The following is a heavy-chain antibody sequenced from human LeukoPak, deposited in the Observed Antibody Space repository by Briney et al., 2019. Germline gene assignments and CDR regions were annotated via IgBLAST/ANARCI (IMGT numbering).Heavy chain of an antibody. CDR2: IYHSGST. V-gene: IGHV4-38-2*02. D-gene: IGHD2-2*01. Sequence: SETLSLTCTVSGYSISSGYYWGWIRQPPGKGLEWIGSIYHSGSTYYNPSLKSRVTISVDTSKNQFSLKLSSVTAADTAVYYCARSRPPIGYQTNWYFDLWGRGTLVTVSS. CDR1: GYSISSGYY. J-gene: IGHJ2*01. CDR3: ARSRPPIGYQTNWYFDL.